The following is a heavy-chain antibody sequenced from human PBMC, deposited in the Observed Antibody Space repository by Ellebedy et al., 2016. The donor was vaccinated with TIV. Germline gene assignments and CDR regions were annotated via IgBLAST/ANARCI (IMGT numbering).Heavy chain of an antibody. J-gene: IGHJ4*02. V-gene: IGHV4-39*01. CDR1: GGSVSSTRYY. D-gene: IGHD2-21*02. CDR3: ARTDPWQPIDN. Sequence: MPSETLSLTCSVSGGSVSSTRYYWAWNSPPPGKGLEYIGRVYYSGSPYYNPSFKSLVTLSADTSKNPFSLHLRTVTAADTAVYYCARTDPWQPIDNWGQGILVSVSS. CDR2: VYYSGSP.